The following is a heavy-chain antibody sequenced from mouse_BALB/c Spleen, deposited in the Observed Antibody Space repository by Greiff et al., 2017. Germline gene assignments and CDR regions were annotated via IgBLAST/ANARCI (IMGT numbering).Heavy chain of an antibody. CDR3: GRDYGYDGWFAY. Sequence: EVMLVESGPELVKPGASVKISCKASGYSFTGYFMNWVKQSHGKSLEWIGRINPYNGDTFYNQKFKGKATLTVDKSSSTAHMELLSLTSEDSAVYYCGRDYGYDGWFAYWGQGTLVTVSA. CDR1: GYSFTGYF. CDR2: INPYNGDT. V-gene: IGHV1-37*01. D-gene: IGHD2-2*01. J-gene: IGHJ3*01.